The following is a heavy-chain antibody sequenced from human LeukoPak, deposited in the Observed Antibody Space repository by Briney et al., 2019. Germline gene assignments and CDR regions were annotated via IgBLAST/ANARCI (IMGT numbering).Heavy chain of an antibody. Sequence: SETLSPTCAVYGGSFSGYYWSWIRQPPGKGLEWIGEINHSGSTNYNPSLKSRVTISVDTSKNQFSLKLSSVTAADTAVYYCARERVVTMIVVVPGGFDPWGQGTLVTVSS. CDR1: GGSFSGYY. J-gene: IGHJ5*02. CDR3: ARERVVTMIVVVPGGFDP. D-gene: IGHD3-22*01. V-gene: IGHV4-34*01. CDR2: INHSGST.